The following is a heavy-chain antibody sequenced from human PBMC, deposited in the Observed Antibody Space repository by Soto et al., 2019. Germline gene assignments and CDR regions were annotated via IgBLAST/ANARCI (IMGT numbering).Heavy chain of an antibody. CDR3: AREGSYYYGSGSYSNNWFEP. CDR1: GYSISSGYY. V-gene: IGHV4-38-2*01. D-gene: IGHD3-10*01. J-gene: IGHJ5*02. CDR2: IYHSGST. Sequence: SETLSLTCAVSGYSISSGYYWGWIRQPPGKGLEWIGSIYHSGSTYYNPSLKSRVTISVDTSKNQFSLKLSSVTAADTAVYYCAREGSYYYGSGSYSNNWFEPWGQGTLVTVSS.